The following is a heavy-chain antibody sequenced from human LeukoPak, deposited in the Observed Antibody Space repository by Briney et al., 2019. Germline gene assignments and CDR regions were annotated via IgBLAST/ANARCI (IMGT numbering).Heavy chain of an antibody. V-gene: IGHV3-48*03. Sequence: GGSLRLSCAASGFAFSVYEMYWVRQAPGKGLEWVSYISSSGGTRYYADSVKGRFTISRDNAKNSLYLQMNSLRAEGTAVYYCATLTVASSFDYWAQGTLVTVSS. CDR1: GFAFSVYE. CDR2: ISSSGGTR. CDR3: ATLTVASSFDY. J-gene: IGHJ4*02. D-gene: IGHD6-19*01.